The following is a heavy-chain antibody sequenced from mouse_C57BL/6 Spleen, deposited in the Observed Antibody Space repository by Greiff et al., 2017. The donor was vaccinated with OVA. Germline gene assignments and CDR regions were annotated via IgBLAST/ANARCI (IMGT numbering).Heavy chain of an antibody. CDR3: ARSRDYYGSSHYYAMDY. V-gene: IGHV1-69*01. CDR1: GYTFTSYW. Sequence: QVQLQQPGAELVMPGASVKLSCKASGYTFTSYWMHWVKQRPGHGLEWIGEIDPSDSYTNYNQKFKGKSTLTVDKSSSTAYMQLSSLTSEDSAVYYCARSRDYYGSSHYYAMDYWGQGTSVTVSS. CDR2: IDPSDSYT. J-gene: IGHJ4*01. D-gene: IGHD1-1*01.